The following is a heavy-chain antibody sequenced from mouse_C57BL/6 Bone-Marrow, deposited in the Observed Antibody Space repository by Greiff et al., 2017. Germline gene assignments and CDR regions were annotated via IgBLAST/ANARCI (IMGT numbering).Heavy chain of an antibody. Sequence: VKLVESGPGLVQPSQSLSITCTVSGFSLTSYGVHWVRQSPGKGLEWLGVIWSGGSTDYNAAFISRLSISKDNSKSQVFFKMNSLQADDTAIYYCARNEGDWAYAMDYWGQGTSVTVSS. CDR2: IWSGGST. CDR1: GFSLTSYG. D-gene: IGHD4-1*01. CDR3: ARNEGDWAYAMDY. J-gene: IGHJ4*01. V-gene: IGHV2-2*01.